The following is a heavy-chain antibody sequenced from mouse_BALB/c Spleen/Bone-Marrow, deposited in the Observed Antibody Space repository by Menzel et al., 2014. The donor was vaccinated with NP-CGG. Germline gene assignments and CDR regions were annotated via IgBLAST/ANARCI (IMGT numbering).Heavy chain of an antibody. D-gene: IGHD1-1*01. V-gene: IGHV14-3*02. Sequence: VQLKQSGAELVKPGASVKLSCTASGFNIKDTYMHWVKQRPEQGLEWIGRIDPANGYTKFDPKFQGKATMTADTSSNTAYLQLSSLTSEDTVVYYCARGTTVVSYYAMDYWGQGTSVTVSS. CDR3: ARGTTVVSYYAMDY. CDR2: IDPANGYT. J-gene: IGHJ4*01. CDR1: GFNIKDTY.